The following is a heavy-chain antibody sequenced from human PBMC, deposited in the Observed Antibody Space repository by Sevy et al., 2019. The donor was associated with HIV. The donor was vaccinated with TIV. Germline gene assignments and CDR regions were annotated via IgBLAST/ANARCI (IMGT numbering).Heavy chain of an antibody. CDR3: ATLSVSHYVFWSGYTYYYGMDV. D-gene: IGHD3-3*01. CDR2: IYYSGST. V-gene: IGHV4-39*01. J-gene: IGHJ6*02. CDR1: GVSISSDNYY. Sequence: SETLSLTCTVSGVSISSDNYYWAWIRQPPGKGLEWIGSIYYSGSTYYNPSLKSRVTISVDTSKNQFSLKLSSVTAADTAMYYCATLSVSHYVFWSGYTYYYGMDVWGQGTTVTVSS.